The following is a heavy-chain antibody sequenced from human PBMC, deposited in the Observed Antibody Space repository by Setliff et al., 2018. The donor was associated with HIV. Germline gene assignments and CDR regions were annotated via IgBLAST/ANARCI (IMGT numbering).Heavy chain of an antibody. J-gene: IGHJ6*02. V-gene: IGHV4-61*09. D-gene: IGHD2-15*01. CDR1: GDSISSGSYF. CDR3: AREQYHFVVDYYYYYGMDV. Sequence: PSETLSLTCTVSGDSISSGSYFWIWIRQPAGKGLEWIGHISTTGSTNYNPSLKSRVIMSVGTSRNQFSLQLKHVTAADTAIYYCAREQYHFVVDYYYYYGMDVWGQGNTVTVSS. CDR2: ISTTGST.